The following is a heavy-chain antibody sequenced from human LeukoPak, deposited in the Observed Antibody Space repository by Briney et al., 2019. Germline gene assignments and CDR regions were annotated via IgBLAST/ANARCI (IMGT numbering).Heavy chain of an antibody. CDR1: VGSISSGNW. Sequence: SETLSLTCGVSVGSISSGNWWSWVRQSPEKGLEWIGEIHHNGTRNYNPSLKSRVTISADTFQNHFSLIVTSLTAADTAVYYCATAPILRGEGGEHYRCGMDVWGQGTTVIVSS. D-gene: IGHD4-11*01. J-gene: IGHJ6*02. CDR2: IHHNGTR. CDR3: ATAPILRGEGGEHYRCGMDV. V-gene: IGHV4/OR15-8*01.